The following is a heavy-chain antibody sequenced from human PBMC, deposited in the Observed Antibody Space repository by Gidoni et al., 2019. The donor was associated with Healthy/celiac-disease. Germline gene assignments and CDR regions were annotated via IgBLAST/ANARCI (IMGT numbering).Heavy chain of an antibody. D-gene: IGHD6-13*01. Sequence: SLTCPVSGGSISSYYWSWIRQPAGKGLEWIGRIYTSGSTNYNPSLKSRVTMSVDTSKNQFSLKLSSVTAADTAVYYCARDWRGSSWRFDPWGQGTLVTVSS. J-gene: IGHJ5*02. V-gene: IGHV4-4*07. CDR3: ARDWRGSSWRFDP. CDR2: IYTSGST. CDR1: GGSISSYY.